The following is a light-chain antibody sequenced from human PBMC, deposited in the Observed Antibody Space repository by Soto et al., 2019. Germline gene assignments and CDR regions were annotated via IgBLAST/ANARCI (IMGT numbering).Light chain of an antibody. CDR2: GAS. J-gene: IGKJ2*01. V-gene: IGKV3-15*01. Sequence: EIVMTQSPATLSVSPGERATLSCRASQSVSSNLAWYQQKPGQAPRLLIYGASTRATVIPARFSGSGSGTEFTLTLSSLQSEDFAVYYCQQYNNWPPYTFGQGTKLEIK. CDR3: QQYNNWPPYT. CDR1: QSVSSN.